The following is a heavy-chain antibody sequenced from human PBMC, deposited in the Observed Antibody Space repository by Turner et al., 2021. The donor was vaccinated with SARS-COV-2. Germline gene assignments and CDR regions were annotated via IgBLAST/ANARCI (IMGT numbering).Heavy chain of an antibody. CDR1: GYTLTELS. J-gene: IGHJ5*02. CDR3: ATGYQLRVNWFDP. D-gene: IGHD2-2*01. V-gene: IGHV1-24*01. Sequence: QVQLVQSGAEVKKPGASVKVSCKISGYTLTELSMYWVRQDPGKGLEWMGGFDPEDGETIYEQNFQGRVTMTEDTSTDTAYMELSSLRSEDTAVYFCATGYQLRVNWFDPWGQGTPVTVSS. CDR2: FDPEDGET.